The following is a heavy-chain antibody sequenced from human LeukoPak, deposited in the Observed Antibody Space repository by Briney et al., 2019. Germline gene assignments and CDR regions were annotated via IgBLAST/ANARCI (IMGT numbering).Heavy chain of an antibody. D-gene: IGHD5-18*01. J-gene: IGHJ5*02. CDR1: GGSISSSSYY. CDR3: ASSYGRSAGFDP. V-gene: IGHV4-39*01. CDR2: IYYSGST. Sequence: SETLSLTCTVSGGSISSSSYYWGWIRQPPGKGLEWIGSIYYSGSTYYNPSLKSRVTISVDTSKNHFSLKLSSVTAADTAVYYCASSYGRSAGFDPWGQGTLVTVSS.